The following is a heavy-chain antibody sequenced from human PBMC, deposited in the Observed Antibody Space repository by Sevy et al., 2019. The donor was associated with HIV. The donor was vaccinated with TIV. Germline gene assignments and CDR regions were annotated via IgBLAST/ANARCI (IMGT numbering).Heavy chain of an antibody. D-gene: IGHD3-10*01. Sequence: GGSLRLSCAASGFTFSSYGMHWVRQAPGKGLEWVAVISYDGNNKYYADAVKGRLTISRYNSKNTLYLQMNSLRAEDTAVYYCAKDQSGYYGSGSYRYGMDVWGQGTTVTVSS. J-gene: IGHJ6*02. CDR3: AKDQSGYYGSGSYRYGMDV. CDR2: ISYDGNNK. V-gene: IGHV3-30*18. CDR1: GFTFSSYG.